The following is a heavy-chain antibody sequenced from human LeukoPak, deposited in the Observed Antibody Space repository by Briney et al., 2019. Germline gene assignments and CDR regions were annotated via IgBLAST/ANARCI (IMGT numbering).Heavy chain of an antibody. Sequence: PGGSLRLSCTASGFAFSSYAMSWVRQAPGVGLEWASAIDGGGGRTWHADSVRGRFTISRDNSKNTLYLQMNSLRAEDTAVYFCASQRHHRVAVAGSFDYWGQGTLVSVSP. D-gene: IGHD6-19*01. J-gene: IGHJ4*02. CDR3: ASQRHHRVAVAGSFDY. V-gene: IGHV3-23*01. CDR1: GFAFSSYA. CDR2: IDGGGGRT.